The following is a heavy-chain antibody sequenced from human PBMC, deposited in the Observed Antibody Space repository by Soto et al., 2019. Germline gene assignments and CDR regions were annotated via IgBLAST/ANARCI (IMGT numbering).Heavy chain of an antibody. Sequence: GASVKVSCKASGCTVSSYAISCVRQAPGQGLEWMGGIIPIFGTANYAQKFQGRVTITADKSTSTAYMELSSLRSEDTAVYYCARDFSSSWYYFDYWGQGTLVTVSS. CDR3: ARDFSSSWYYFDY. V-gene: IGHV1-69*06. CDR1: GCTVSSYA. CDR2: IIPIFGTA. D-gene: IGHD6-13*01. J-gene: IGHJ4*02.